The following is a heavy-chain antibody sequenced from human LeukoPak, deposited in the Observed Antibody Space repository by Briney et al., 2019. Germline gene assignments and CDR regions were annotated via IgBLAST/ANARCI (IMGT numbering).Heavy chain of an antibody. D-gene: IGHD6-19*01. CDR3: ARERRGYSSGWYYFDY. CDR1: GFTFSSYA. J-gene: IGHJ4*02. V-gene: IGHV3-23*01. Sequence: AGGSLRLSCAASGFTFSSYAMSWVRQAPGKGLEWVSAISGSGGSTYYADSVKGRFTISRDNSKNTLYLQMNSLRAEDTAVYYCARERRGYSSGWYYFDYWGQGTLVTVSS. CDR2: ISGSGGST.